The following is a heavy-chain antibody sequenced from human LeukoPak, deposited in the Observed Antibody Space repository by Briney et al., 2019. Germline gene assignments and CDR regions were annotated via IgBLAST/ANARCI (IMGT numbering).Heavy chain of an antibody. Sequence: GGSLRLSCAVSGFTFSSYWMHWVRQAPGKGLVWVSRINSDGSNTGYADSVKGRFTISRDNAKNTLYLQMNSLRAEDTAVYYCASRSQGVENWGQGTLVTVSS. CDR3: ASRSQGVEN. V-gene: IGHV3-74*01. CDR1: GFTFSSYW. CDR2: INSDGSNT. J-gene: IGHJ4*02. D-gene: IGHD3-10*01.